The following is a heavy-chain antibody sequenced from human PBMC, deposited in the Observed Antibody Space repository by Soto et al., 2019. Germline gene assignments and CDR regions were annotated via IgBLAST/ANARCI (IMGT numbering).Heavy chain of an antibody. CDR1: GFTFSTYA. Sequence: QVPLVESGGGVVQPGRSLRLSCAASGFTFSTYAMHWVRQAPGKGLEWVAVISYDGGNKYYADSVKGRFTFSRDNSKNTLYLQMNSLRAEDTAVYYCARECQLGSCGGGSVYGMDVWGQGTTVTVSS. CDR2: ISYDGGNK. V-gene: IGHV3-30-3*01. D-gene: IGHD2-15*01. J-gene: IGHJ6*02. CDR3: ARECQLGSCGGGSVYGMDV.